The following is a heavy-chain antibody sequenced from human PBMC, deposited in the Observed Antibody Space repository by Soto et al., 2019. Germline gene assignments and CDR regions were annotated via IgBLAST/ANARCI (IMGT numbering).Heavy chain of an antibody. CDR1: GFTFSSYA. CDR3: VKGGSVLRYFDWLFPIYYFDY. CDR2: ISSNGGST. D-gene: IGHD3-9*01. Sequence: PGGSLRLSCSASGFTFSSYAMHWVRQAPGEGLEYVSAISSNGGSTYYADSVKGRFTISRDNSKNTLYLQMSSLRAEDTAVYYCVKGGSVLRYFDWLFPIYYFDYWGQGTLVTVSS. J-gene: IGHJ4*02. V-gene: IGHV3-64D*06.